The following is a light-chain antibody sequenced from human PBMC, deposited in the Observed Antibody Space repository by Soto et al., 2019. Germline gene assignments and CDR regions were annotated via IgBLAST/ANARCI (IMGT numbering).Light chain of an antibody. CDR2: SSN. CDR1: SSNIGINI. CDR3: ATWDDSLNGVV. J-gene: IGLJ2*01. V-gene: IGLV1-44*01. Sequence: QSVLTQPPSASGTPGQRVTISCSGSSSNIGINIVNWYQQLPGTAPKLLIYSSNHRPSGVPDRFSGSKSGTSASLAISVLQSEDEAYYYCATWDDSLNGVVFGGGTKVTVL.